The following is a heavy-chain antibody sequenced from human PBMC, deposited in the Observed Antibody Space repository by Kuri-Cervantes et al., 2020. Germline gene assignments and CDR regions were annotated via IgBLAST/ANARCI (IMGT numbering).Heavy chain of an antibody. Sequence: ASVKVSCKASGYTFTSYGISWVRQAPGQGLEWMGWISAYNGNTNYAQKLQGRVTMTRNTSISTAYMELSSLRSEDTAVYYCARGGITMVQGAQGYTVYYYYYMDVWGKGTTVTVSS. D-gene: IGHD3-10*01. J-gene: IGHJ6*03. V-gene: IGHV1-18*01. CDR1: GYTFTSYG. CDR2: ISAYNGNT. CDR3: ARGGITMVQGAQGYTVYYYYYMDV.